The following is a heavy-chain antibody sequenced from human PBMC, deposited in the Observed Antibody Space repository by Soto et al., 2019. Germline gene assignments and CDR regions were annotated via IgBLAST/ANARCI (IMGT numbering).Heavy chain of an antibody. CDR3: ARSHGYYYYYGMEV. J-gene: IGHJ6*02. CDR1: GFTFSSYS. CDR2: ISSSSSNI. V-gene: IGHV3-48*02. Sequence: EVQLVESGGGLVQPGGSLRLSCAASGFTFSSYSMNWVRQAPGKGLEWVSYISSSSSNIYYADSVKGRFSISRDNAKNTLYLQMNSLRDEDTAVYYCARSHGYYYYYGMEVWGQGTTVTVSS.